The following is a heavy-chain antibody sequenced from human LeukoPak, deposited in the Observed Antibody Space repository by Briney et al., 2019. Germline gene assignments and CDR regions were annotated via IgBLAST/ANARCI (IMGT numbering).Heavy chain of an antibody. V-gene: IGHV3-33*01. CDR3: ARDPYYYDSSGYFDY. D-gene: IGHD3-22*01. J-gene: IGHJ4*02. CDR2: IWYDGSNK. Sequence: PGGSLRLSCAASGFTFSSYGMHWVRQAPGKGLEWVAVIWYDGSNKYYADSVKGRFTISRDNSKNTLYLQMNSLRAEDTAVYYCARDPYYYDSSGYFDYWGQGTLVTVS. CDR1: GFTFSSYG.